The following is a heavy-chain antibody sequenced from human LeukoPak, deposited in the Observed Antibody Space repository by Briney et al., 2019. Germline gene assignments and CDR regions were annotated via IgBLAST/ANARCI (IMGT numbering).Heavy chain of an antibody. D-gene: IGHD5-18*01. CDR2: IKSKTDGGTT. CDR1: GFTFSNAW. J-gene: IGHJ6*03. Sequence: GGSLRLSCAASGFTFSNAWMSWVRQAPGKGLEWVGRIKSKTDGGTTDYAAPAKGRFTISRDDSKNTLYLQMNSLKTEDTAVYYCTTPADTAMVHYYYYYYMDVWGKGTTVTVSS. CDR3: TTPADTAMVHYYYYYYMDV. V-gene: IGHV3-15*01.